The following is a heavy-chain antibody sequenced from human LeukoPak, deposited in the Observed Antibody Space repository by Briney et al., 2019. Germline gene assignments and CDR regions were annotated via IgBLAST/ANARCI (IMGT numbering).Heavy chain of an antibody. V-gene: IGHV4-59*12. CDR1: GGSISSYY. Sequence: PSETLSLTCTVSGGSISSYYWSWIRQPPGKGLEWIGYIYYSGSTNYNPSLKSRVTISVDTSKNQFSLKLSSVTAADTAVYYCARGGAIAAAETWFDPWGQGTLVTVSS. J-gene: IGHJ5*02. CDR2: IYYSGST. D-gene: IGHD6-13*01. CDR3: ARGGAIAAAETWFDP.